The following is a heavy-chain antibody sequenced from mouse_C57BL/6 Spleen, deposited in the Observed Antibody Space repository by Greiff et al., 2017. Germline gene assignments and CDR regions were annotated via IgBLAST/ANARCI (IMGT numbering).Heavy chain of an antibody. CDR2: INYDGSST. J-gene: IGHJ4*01. CDR3: ARGGYPSSLYAMDY. D-gene: IGHD2-2*01. V-gene: IGHV5-16*01. Sequence: EVNVVESEGGLVQPGSSMKLSCTASGFTFSDYYMAWVRQVPEKGLEWVANINYDGSSTYYLDSLKSRFIISRDNAKNILYLQMSSLKSEDTATYYCARGGYPSSLYAMDYWGQGTSVTVSS. CDR1: GFTFSDYY.